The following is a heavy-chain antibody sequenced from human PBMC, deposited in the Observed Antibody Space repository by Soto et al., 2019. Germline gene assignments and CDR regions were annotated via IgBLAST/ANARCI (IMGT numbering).Heavy chain of an antibody. D-gene: IGHD6-19*01. V-gene: IGHV4-61*01. Sequence: SDTLSLTCTVSGCSVISVNDYWKWNRQPPGKGLEWIGYVYYSGSTNYNPSLKSRVTISIVTSKNQFSLKLSSVTAADTAVYYCARAEYSSLSVDWFDPWGQGTLVTVS. J-gene: IGHJ5*02. CDR1: GCSVISVNDY. CDR3: ARAEYSSLSVDWFDP. CDR2: VYYSGST.